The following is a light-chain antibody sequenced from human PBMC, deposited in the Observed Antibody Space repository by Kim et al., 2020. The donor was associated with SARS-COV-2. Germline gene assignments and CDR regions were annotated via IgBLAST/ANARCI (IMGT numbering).Light chain of an antibody. Sequence: DIQMTQSPSSLSASVGDRVTITCRASQTIDRHLSWYQQKPGKAPRLLIFGASTLQGGVPSRFSGSGSGRGDYRLTISSLQPEDFATYYCQQSFSTPQTFGQGTKVEIK. CDR2: GAS. J-gene: IGKJ1*01. CDR1: QTIDRH. CDR3: QQSFSTPQT. V-gene: IGKV1-39*01.